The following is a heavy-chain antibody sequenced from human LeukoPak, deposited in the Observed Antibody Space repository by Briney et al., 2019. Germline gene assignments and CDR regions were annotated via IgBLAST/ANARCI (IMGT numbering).Heavy chain of an antibody. J-gene: IGHJ4*02. CDR1: GFTFSSYS. D-gene: IGHD3-22*01. CDR2: ISSSSSTI. V-gene: IGHV3-48*01. Sequence: GGSLRLSCAASGFTFSSYSMNWVRQAPGKGLEWVSYISSSSSTIYYADSVKGRFTISRDNAKSSLYLQMNSLRAEDTAVYYCARDAGVNYYDSSGYVDYWGQGTLVTVSS. CDR3: ARDAGVNYYDSSGYVDY.